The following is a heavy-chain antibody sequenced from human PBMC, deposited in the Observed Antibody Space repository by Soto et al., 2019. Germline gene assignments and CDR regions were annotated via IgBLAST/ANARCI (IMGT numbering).Heavy chain of an antibody. Sequence: QVQLVQSGAEVKKPGSSVKVSCKASGGTFSSYTISWVRQAPGQGLEWMGRIIPILGIANYAQKFQGRVTITANKSTSTADMELSSLRSEDTAVYYCASSVQYSSGCGYWGQGTLVTVSS. V-gene: IGHV1-69*02. J-gene: IGHJ4*02. D-gene: IGHD6-19*01. CDR3: ASSVQYSSGCGY. CDR2: IIPILGIA. CDR1: GGTFSSYT.